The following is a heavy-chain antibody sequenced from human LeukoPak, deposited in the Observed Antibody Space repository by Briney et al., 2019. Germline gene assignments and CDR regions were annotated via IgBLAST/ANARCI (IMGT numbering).Heavy chain of an antibody. D-gene: IGHD2-15*01. CDR1: GFTFSSYW. CDR3: ARDESSSGYCSGGSCDSITPGWFDP. V-gene: IGHV3-7*01. CDR2: IKQDGSEK. J-gene: IGHJ5*02. Sequence: GGSLRLSCAASGFTFSSYWMSWVRQAPGKGLEWVANIKQDGSEKYYVDSVKGRFTISRDNAKNSLYLQMNSLRAEDTAVYYCARDESSSGYCSGGSCDSITPGWFDPWGQGTLVTVSS.